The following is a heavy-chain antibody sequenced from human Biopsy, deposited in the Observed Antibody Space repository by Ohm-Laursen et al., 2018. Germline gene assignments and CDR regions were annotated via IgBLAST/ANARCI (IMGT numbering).Heavy chain of an antibody. Sequence: PTQTLTLTCAFSGFSLTSRGEGVGWPRQPPGKAPEWLALIYWDDDRFYNPSLESRLTITKDTSKNQVLLIMTNMDPVDTATYFCVHRRMTPSEFDYWGQGTLVTVSS. CDR2: IYWDDDR. J-gene: IGHJ4*02. CDR1: GFSLTSRGEG. V-gene: IGHV2-5*02. CDR3: VHRRMTPSEFDY.